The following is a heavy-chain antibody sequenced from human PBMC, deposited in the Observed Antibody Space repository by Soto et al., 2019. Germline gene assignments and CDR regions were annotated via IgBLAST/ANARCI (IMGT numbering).Heavy chain of an antibody. V-gene: IGHV1-18*04. J-gene: IGHJ5*02. Sequence: ASVKVSCKASGYTFTDYGFSWVRLAPGQGLEWMGWIGTYNGNTNYAQKVQGRVTMTTDTSTNTAYMELRSLRSDDTAVYYCARVRSQGHPPYNWFDPWGQGTLVTVSS. CDR1: GYTFTDYG. CDR3: ARVRSQGHPPYNWFDP. CDR2: IGTYNGNT.